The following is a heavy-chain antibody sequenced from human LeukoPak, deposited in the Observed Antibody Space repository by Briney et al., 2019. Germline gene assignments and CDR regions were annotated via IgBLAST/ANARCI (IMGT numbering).Heavy chain of an antibody. J-gene: IGHJ2*01. Sequence: GGSLRLSCAASGFTVSSNEMSWVRQAPGKGLEWVSSISGGSTYYADSRKGRFTISRDNSKNTLHLQMNSLRAEDTAVYYCAKPVSGYALGYFDLWGRGTLVTVSS. CDR2: ISGGST. CDR3: AKPVSGYALGYFDL. V-gene: IGHV3-38-3*01. D-gene: IGHD5-12*01. CDR1: GFTVSSNE.